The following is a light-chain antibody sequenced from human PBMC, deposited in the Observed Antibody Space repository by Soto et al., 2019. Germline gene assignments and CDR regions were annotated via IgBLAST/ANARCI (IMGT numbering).Light chain of an antibody. V-gene: IGKV1-39*01. CDR1: QSIGKY. CDR2: AAS. J-gene: IGKJ4*01. CDR3: QQTYNTPLT. Sequence: DIQMTQSTSSLSASVGDRVTITCRASQSIGKYLSWFQQTPGNAPKLLIYAASGLQSGVPSRFSGSGSGTDFTLTINSLQREDFATYYCQQTYNTPLTFGGGTKVDIK.